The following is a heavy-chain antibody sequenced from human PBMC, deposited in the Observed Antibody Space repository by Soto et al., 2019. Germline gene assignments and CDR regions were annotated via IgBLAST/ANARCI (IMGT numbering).Heavy chain of an antibody. CDR2: IIPIFGTA. Sequence: SVKVSCKASGGTFSSYAISWVRQAPGQGLEWMGGIIPIFGTANYAQKFQGRVTITADESTSTAYMELSSLRSEDTAVYYCARRISAAGINNWFDPWGQGTLVTVSS. J-gene: IGHJ5*02. CDR1: GGTFSSYA. D-gene: IGHD6-13*01. V-gene: IGHV1-69*13. CDR3: ARRISAAGINNWFDP.